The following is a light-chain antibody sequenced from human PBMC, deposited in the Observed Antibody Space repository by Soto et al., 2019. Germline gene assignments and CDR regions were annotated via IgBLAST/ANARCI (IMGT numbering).Light chain of an antibody. CDR3: SSYTSSSTSDVV. CDR2: EVS. Sequence: QSALTQPASVSGSPGQSITISCTGPSSDVGGYNYVSWYQQHPGKAPKLMIYEVSNRPSGVSNRFSGSKSGNTASLTIPGLQAEDEADYYCSSYTSSSTSDVVFGGGTQLTVL. CDR1: SSDVGGYNY. V-gene: IGLV2-14*01. J-gene: IGLJ2*01.